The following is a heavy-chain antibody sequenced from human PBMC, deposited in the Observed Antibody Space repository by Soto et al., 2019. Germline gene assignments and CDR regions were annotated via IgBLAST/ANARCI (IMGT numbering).Heavy chain of an antibody. Sequence: ESGGGLVQPGGSLRLTCAASGFTFSNYWINWVRQVSGKGLEWVANINQDGSEIHYVDSVKGRFTISRDNAKNSVYLQMNSLRGEDTAVYYCARDRAMEDYWGQGTLVTVAS. CDR2: INQDGSEI. D-gene: IGHD5-18*01. V-gene: IGHV3-7*01. CDR3: ARDRAMEDY. J-gene: IGHJ4*02. CDR1: GFTFSNYW.